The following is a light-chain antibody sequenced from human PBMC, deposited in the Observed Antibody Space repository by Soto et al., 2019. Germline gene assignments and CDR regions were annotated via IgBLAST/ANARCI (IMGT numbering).Light chain of an antibody. V-gene: IGLV2-14*01. Sequence: QSAPTQPASMSGSPGQSITISCTGTSSDIGGYNYISWYQQLPGKAPKFIIYDVRNRPSGVSNRFSGSRSGNTASLTISGLQAEDEADYYCSSYTSSGTVIFGGGTKLTVL. J-gene: IGLJ2*01. CDR1: SSDIGGYNY. CDR2: DVR. CDR3: SSYTSSGTVI.